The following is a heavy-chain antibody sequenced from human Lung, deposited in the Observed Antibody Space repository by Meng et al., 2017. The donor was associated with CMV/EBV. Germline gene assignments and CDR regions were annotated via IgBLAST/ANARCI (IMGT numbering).Heavy chain of an antibody. J-gene: IGHJ1*01. CDR2: IHNSGST. V-gene: IGHV4-31*09. CDR1: GNPISIGNYY. D-gene: IGHD3-10*01. CDR3: LRRSGGSV. Sequence: QVHLQGSRPGLVKPSQTPSLPRTVSGNPISIGNYYWSWVRPTPANGLEWIGYIHNSGSTGYNPSLKSRVSMSIDKSKNQFSLKLTSVTAADTAVYHCLRRSGGSVWGQGTLVPVSS.